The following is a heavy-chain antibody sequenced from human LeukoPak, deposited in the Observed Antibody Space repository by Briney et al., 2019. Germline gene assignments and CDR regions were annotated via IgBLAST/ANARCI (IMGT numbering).Heavy chain of an antibody. CDR3: ARGFSSTSCYDY. CDR1: GGAFSGYY. J-gene: IGHJ4*02. D-gene: IGHD2-2*01. V-gene: IGHV4-34*01. CDR2: INHSGST. Sequence: SETLSLTCAVSGGAFSGYYWSWIRQPPGNGLEWIGEINHSGSTNYNPSLKSRVTISVDTSKNQFSLKLSSVTAADTAVYYCARGFSSTSCYDYWGQGTLVTVSS.